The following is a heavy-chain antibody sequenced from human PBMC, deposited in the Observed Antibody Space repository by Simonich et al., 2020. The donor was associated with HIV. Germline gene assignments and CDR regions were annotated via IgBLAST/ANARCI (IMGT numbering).Heavy chain of an antibody. CDR2: IYYSGST. V-gene: IGHV4-39*01. J-gene: IGHJ4*02. CDR3: ASCGYDFWSGYYTSPDY. CDR1: GGSISSSSYY. Sequence: QLQLQESGPGLVKPSETLSLTCTVSGGSISSSSYYWGWIRQPPGKGLEWIGRIYYSGSTYYNPSLQRRVTISVDTSKNQFSLKLSSVTAADTAVYYCASCGYDFWSGYYTSPDYWGQGTLVTVSS. D-gene: IGHD3-3*01.